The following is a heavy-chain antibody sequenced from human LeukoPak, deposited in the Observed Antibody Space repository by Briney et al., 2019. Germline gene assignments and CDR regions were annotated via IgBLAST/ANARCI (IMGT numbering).Heavy chain of an antibody. CDR2: INPNSGDT. J-gene: IGHJ4*02. CDR3: ARGPAYRDSYILLDN. Sequence: ASVKVSCKASGYIFTGYYMHWVRQAPGQGLEWMGWINPNSGDTSYSQKFQGRVTMTRDTSIITAYMDLSRLTSDDTAVYYCARGPAYRDSYILLDNWGQGTLVTVSS. V-gene: IGHV1-2*02. D-gene: IGHD2-15*01. CDR1: GYIFTGYY.